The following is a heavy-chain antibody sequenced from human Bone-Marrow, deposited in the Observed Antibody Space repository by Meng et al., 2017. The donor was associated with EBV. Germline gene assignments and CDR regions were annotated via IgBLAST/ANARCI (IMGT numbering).Heavy chain of an antibody. CDR3: ARRGESWYFDL. Sequence: QLMLEESGPGLVNPSDTLPLRCTVSGSSISSSGYYWGWIRQPPGKGLEWIGSIHYSGTTYYTPSLKSRVTISVDTSKNQFSLKLTSVTAADTAVYYCARRGESWYFDLWGRGTLVTVSS. V-gene: IGHV4-39*01. J-gene: IGHJ2*01. CDR2: IHYSGTT. D-gene: IGHD3-10*01. CDR1: GSSISSSGYY.